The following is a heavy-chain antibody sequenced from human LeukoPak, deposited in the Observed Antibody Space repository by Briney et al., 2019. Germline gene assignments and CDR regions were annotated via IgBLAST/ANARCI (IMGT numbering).Heavy chain of an antibody. V-gene: IGHV3-30*04. CDR1: GFTFSSYA. J-gene: IGHJ4*02. CDR3: ASEDDILTGPFDY. D-gene: IGHD3-9*01. Sequence: GRSLRLSCAASGFTFSSYAMHWVRQAPGKGLEWVAVISYDGSNKYYADSVKGRFTISRDNSKNTLYLQMNSLRAEDTAVYYCASEDDILTGPFDYWGQGTLVTVSS. CDR2: ISYDGSNK.